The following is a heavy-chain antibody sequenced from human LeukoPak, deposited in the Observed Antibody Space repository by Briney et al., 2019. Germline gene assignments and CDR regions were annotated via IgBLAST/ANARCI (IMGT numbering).Heavy chain of an antibody. CDR2: IRYDGSNK. J-gene: IGHJ5*02. CDR3: ASGYSGHANWFDP. D-gene: IGHD5-12*01. Sequence: GGSLRLSCAASGFAFSSYGMHWVRQAPGKGLEWVAFIRYDGSNKYYADSVKGRFTISRDNAKNSLYLQMNSLRAEDTAVYYCASGYSGHANWFDPWGQGTLVTVSS. CDR1: GFAFSSYG. V-gene: IGHV3-30*02.